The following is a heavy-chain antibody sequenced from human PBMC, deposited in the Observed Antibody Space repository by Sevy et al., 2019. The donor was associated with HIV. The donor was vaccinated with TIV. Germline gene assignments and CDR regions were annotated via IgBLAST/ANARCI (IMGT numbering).Heavy chain of an antibody. J-gene: IGHJ3*02. CDR2: VYYTGGT. Sequence: SETLSLTCTVSGGSINSDHWNWIRQPPGKGLEWIGYVYYTGGTNYNPSLKNRVTISVDRTKNQSSLKLTSVTAADTAVYYCARRNDFDIWGPGTMVTVSS. CDR1: GGSINSDH. V-gene: IGHV4-59*08. CDR3: ARRNDFDI.